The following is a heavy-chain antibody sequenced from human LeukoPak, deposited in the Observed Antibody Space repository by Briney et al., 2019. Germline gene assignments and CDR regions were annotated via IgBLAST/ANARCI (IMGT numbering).Heavy chain of an antibody. V-gene: IGHV3-23*01. D-gene: IGHD6-13*01. Sequence: GGSLRLSCAASGFTFSSYAMSWVRQAPGKGLEWVSAMSGSGGTTYYADSVKGRFAISRDNSRNTLYLQMSSLRTEDTALYYCAKVQQLATIYYFDYCGQGSLVTVSS. CDR2: MSGSGGTT. J-gene: IGHJ4*02. CDR1: GFTFSSYA. CDR3: AKVQQLATIYYFDY.